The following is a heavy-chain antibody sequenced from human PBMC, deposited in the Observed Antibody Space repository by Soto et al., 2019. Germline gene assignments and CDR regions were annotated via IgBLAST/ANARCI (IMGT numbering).Heavy chain of an antibody. Sequence: QLQLQESGPGLVKPSETLSLTCTVSGGSISSSSYYWGWIRQPPGKGLEWIGSIYYSGGTYYNPSPKNRGTISVDTSKNQFSLKLSSVTAADTAVYYCAGRGYRKPFDYWGQGTLVTVSS. CDR1: GGSISSSSYY. J-gene: IGHJ4*02. V-gene: IGHV4-39*01. CDR3: AGRGYRKPFDY. D-gene: IGHD1-1*01. CDR2: IYYSGGT.